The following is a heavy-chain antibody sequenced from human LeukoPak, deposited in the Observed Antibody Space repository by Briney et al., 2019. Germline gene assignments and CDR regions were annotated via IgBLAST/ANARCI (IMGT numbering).Heavy chain of an antibody. J-gene: IGHJ4*02. CDR2: ISAYNSNT. CDR3: ARDGYFDS. Sequence: GASVKVSCRASGYTFTNYNIAWVRQAPGQGLEWVGWISAYNSNTKYAQKFQGRVTITTHTSTSTAYMELRSLRFDDTAIYYCARDGYFDSWGQGTLVTVSS. CDR1: GYTFTNYN. V-gene: IGHV1-18*01.